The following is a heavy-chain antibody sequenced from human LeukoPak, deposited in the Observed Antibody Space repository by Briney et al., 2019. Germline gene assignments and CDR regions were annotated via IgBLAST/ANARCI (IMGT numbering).Heavy chain of an antibody. V-gene: IGHV4-34*01. CDR1: GVSFTGYY. CDR2: IGHSGRT. J-gene: IGHJ4*02. D-gene: IGHD1-1*01. CDR3: TRTSPGIPLDF. Sequence: PSETLSLTCAVSGVSFTGYYWSWIRQPPGKGPEWIGEIGHSGRTAYNPSLKSRVAISLDTSKNQFSLELSFVSAADTAVYYCTRTSPGIPLDFWGQGTLVTVSS.